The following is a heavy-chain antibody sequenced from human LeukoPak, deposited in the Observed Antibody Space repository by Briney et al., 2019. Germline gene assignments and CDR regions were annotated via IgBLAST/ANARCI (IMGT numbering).Heavy chain of an antibody. Sequence: ASVRVSCKASGGTFSSYAISWVRQAPGQGLEWMGGIIPIFGTANYAQKFQGRVTITADESTSTAYMELSSLRSEDTAVYYCARDNGVAGGNWFDPWGQGTLVTVSS. CDR2: IIPIFGTA. V-gene: IGHV1-69*13. CDR1: GGTFSSYA. D-gene: IGHD2-15*01. J-gene: IGHJ5*02. CDR3: ARDNGVAGGNWFDP.